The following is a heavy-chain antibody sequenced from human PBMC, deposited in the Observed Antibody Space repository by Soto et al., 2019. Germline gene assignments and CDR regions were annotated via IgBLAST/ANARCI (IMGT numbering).Heavy chain of an antibody. D-gene: IGHD1-1*01. CDR3: AQEQRRDPYYYYGMDV. Sequence: QITLKESGPTLVKPTQTLTLTCTFSGFSLSTSGVGVGWIRQPPGKALEWLALIYWDDDKRYSPSLKSRLTITKDTSKNQVVLTMTNMDPVDTATYYCAQEQRRDPYYYYGMDVWGQGTTVTVSS. CDR2: IYWDDDK. CDR1: GFSLSTSGVG. J-gene: IGHJ6*02. V-gene: IGHV2-5*02.